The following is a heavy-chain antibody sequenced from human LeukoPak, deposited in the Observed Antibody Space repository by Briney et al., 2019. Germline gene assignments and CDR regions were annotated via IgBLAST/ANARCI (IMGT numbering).Heavy chain of an antibody. Sequence: GGSLRLSCAASGFTFSSYGFHWVRQALGKGLEWLAVMGYDGSNKFSAESVKGRFTISRDNSKNTLYLQMNSLRAGDTAVYYCARDWSYRFDYWGQGTLVTVSS. V-gene: IGHV3-33*01. CDR1: GFTFSSYG. D-gene: IGHD3-16*02. J-gene: IGHJ4*02. CDR3: ARDWSYRFDY. CDR2: MGYDGSNK.